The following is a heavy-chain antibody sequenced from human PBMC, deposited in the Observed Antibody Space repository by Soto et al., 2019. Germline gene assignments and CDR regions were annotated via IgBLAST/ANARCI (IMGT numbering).Heavy chain of an antibody. CDR2: INGGGGTT. V-gene: IGHV3-23*01. Sequence: PGGSQRLSYAASGFSFSGYTVNWVRQAQGKGLEWISGINGGGGTTYYADSVKGRFTISRDDSKNILYLQMNSPRAEDTAIYYCAKDRHPDGIWTFDYWGRGTLVTVSS. J-gene: IGHJ4*02. D-gene: IGHD3-9*01. CDR1: GFSFSGYT. CDR3: AKDRHPDGIWTFDY.